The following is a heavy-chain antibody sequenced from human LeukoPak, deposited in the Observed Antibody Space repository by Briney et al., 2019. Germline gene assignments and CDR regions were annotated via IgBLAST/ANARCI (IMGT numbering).Heavy chain of an antibody. CDR1: GGSISSSDYY. J-gene: IGHJ4*02. D-gene: IGHD6-6*01. CDR2: IYYSGNT. V-gene: IGHV4-39*07. Sequence: SETLSLTCSVSGGSISSSDYYWGWIRQPPGKGLEWIGSIYYSGNTFYNPALKSRVTISVDSPKNQLSLKLSSVTAADTAVYYCARVYRSSSFDYWGQGTLVTVSS. CDR3: ARVYRSSSFDY.